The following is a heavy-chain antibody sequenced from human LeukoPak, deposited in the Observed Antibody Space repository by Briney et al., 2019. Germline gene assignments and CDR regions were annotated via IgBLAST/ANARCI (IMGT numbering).Heavy chain of an antibody. CDR1: GFTFSSYW. D-gene: IGHD3-16*02. CDR3: ARGRYDYVWGSYRPRFDY. CDR2: IKQDGSEK. V-gene: IGHV3-7*01. Sequence: GGSLRLSCAASGFTFSSYWMSWVRQAPGKGLEWVANIKQDGSEKYYVDSVKGRFTISRDNAKNSLYLQMNSLRAEDTAVYYCARGRYDYVWGSYRPRFDYWGQGTLVTVSS. J-gene: IGHJ4*02.